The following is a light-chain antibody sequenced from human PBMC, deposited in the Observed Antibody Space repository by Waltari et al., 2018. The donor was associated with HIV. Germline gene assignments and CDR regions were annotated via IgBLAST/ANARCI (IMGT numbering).Light chain of an antibody. Sequence: EIVMTQSPATLSVSPGERATLSCWASQSVGSKLAWYQRRPGQAPRLLIYDASTRATGIPARFSCSGSGTDFTLTISSLQSEDCAVYYCQQYSNWPPYTFGQGTKLEI. V-gene: IGKV3-15*01. CDR1: QSVGSK. J-gene: IGKJ2*01. CDR2: DAS. CDR3: QQYSNWPPYT.